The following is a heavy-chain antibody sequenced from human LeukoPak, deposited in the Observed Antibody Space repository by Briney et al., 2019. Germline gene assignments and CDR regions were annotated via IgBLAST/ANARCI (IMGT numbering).Heavy chain of an antibody. D-gene: IGHD5-24*01. J-gene: IGHJ4*02. Sequence: GGSLRLSCAASGFTFSSYSMNWVRQAPGKGLEWVSSISSSSSYIYYADSVKGRFTISRDNAKNSLYLQMNSLRAEDTAVYYCAREAGKRGRDGYGHWGQGTLVTVSS. V-gene: IGHV3-21*01. CDR3: AREAGKRGRDGYGH. CDR2: ISSSSSYI. CDR1: GFTFSSYS.